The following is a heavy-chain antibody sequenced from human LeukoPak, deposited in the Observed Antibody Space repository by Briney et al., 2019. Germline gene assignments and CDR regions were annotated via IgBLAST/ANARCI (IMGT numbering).Heavy chain of an antibody. CDR1: GGSFSGYY. V-gene: IGHV4-59*08. CDR2: IYYSGST. D-gene: IGHD2-2*01. Sequence: PSETLSLTCAVYGGSFSGYYWSWIRQPPGKGLEWIGYIYYSGSTNYNPSLKSRVTISVDTSKNQFSLKLSSVTAADTAVYYCARLEVCSSTSGRRPCYYYGMDVWGQGTTVTVSS. CDR3: ARLEVCSSTSGRRPCYYYGMDV. J-gene: IGHJ6*02.